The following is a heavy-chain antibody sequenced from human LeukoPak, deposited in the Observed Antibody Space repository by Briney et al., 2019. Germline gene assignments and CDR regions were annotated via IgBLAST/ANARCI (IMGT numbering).Heavy chain of an antibody. CDR1: GFTFSDYY. CDR2: ISSSGSTI. CDR3: ARDPGYSYGSHYFDY. J-gene: IGHJ4*02. D-gene: IGHD5-18*01. V-gene: IGHV3-11*01. Sequence: GGSLRLSCAAPGFTFSDYYMSWIRQAPGKGLEWVSYISSSGSTIYYADSVKGRFTISRDNAKNSLYLQMNSLRAEDTAVYYCARDPGYSYGSHYFDYWGQGTLVTVSS.